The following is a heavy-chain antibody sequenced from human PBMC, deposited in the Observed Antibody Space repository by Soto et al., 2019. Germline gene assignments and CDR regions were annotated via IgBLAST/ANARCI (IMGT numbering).Heavy chain of an antibody. CDR1: GFTFSSYG. CDR3: AKVLGFTYYGSGSPGHYFDY. D-gene: IGHD3-10*01. Sequence: GGSLRLSCAASGFTFSSYGMSWVRQAPGKGLEWVSAISGSGGSTYYADSVKGRFTISRDNSKNTLYLQMNSLRAEDTAVYYCAKVLGFTYYGSGSPGHYFDYWGQGTLVTVSS. CDR2: ISGSGGST. J-gene: IGHJ4*02. V-gene: IGHV3-23*01.